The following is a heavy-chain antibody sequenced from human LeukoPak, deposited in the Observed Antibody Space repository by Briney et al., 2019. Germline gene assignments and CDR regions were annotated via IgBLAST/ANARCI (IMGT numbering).Heavy chain of an antibody. CDR1: GGSISSSNW. CDR3: ARERYSSSLPDRWFDP. J-gene: IGHJ5*02. CDR2: IYHSGST. V-gene: IGHV4-4*02. Sequence: SGTLSLTCAVSGGSISSSNWWSWVRQPPGKGLEWIGEIYHSGSTNYNPSLKSRVTISVDKSKNQFSLKLSSVTAADTAVYYCARERYSSSLPDRWFDPWGQGTLVTVSS. D-gene: IGHD6-13*01.